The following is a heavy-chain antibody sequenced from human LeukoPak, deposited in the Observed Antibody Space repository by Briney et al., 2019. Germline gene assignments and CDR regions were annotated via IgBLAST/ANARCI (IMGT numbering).Heavy chain of an antibody. CDR2: IIPILGIA. CDR1: GGTFSSYA. J-gene: IGHJ4*02. CDR3: ASGKYCSVGSCYESFDY. V-gene: IGHV1-69*04. D-gene: IGHD2-15*01. Sequence: GASVKVSCKASGGTFSSYAISWVRQAPGQGLEWMGRIIPILGIANYAQKFQGRVAITADKSTSTAYMELSSLRSEDTAVYYCASGKYCSVGSCYESFDYWGQGTLVTVSS.